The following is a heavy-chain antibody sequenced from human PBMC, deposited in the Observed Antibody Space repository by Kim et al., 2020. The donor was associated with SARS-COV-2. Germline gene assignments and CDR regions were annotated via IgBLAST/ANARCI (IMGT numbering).Heavy chain of an antibody. CDR2: ISNTGTPT. CDR3: VRSWAAATLGVFDF. J-gene: IGHJ4*02. CDR1: GFTFSDYY. D-gene: IGHD6-13*01. V-gene: IGHV3-11*03. Sequence: GGSLRLSCAASGFTFSDYYMSWIRQAPGKGLEWVSYISNTGTPTNYADSVKGRFTISRDNAKNSLYLQMNSLRAEDTAVYYCVRSWAAATLGVFDFWGQG.